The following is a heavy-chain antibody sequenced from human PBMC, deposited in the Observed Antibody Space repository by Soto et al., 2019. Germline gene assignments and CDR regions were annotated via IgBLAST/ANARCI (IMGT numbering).Heavy chain of an antibody. CDR3: ARKVVLVVAARSLEYFQH. D-gene: IGHD2-15*01. CDR1: GGSISTSHW. V-gene: IGHV4-4*02. Sequence: XETLSLPFAVSGGSISTSHWWSWVRQTPGNGLEWIVEIHHSGSTNYNPSLKSRVTMSVDKSNNQFSLNLSSVTAADTAVYYCARKVVLVVAARSLEYFQHWGQGTLVTVSS. J-gene: IGHJ1*01. CDR2: IHHSGST.